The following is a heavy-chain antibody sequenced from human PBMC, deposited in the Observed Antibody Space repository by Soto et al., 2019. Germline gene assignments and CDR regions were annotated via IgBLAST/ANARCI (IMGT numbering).Heavy chain of an antibody. V-gene: IGHV1-18*01. D-gene: IGHD4-17*01. CDR2: ISAYNGNT. CDR3: ARELDEVGDYVDYYYYGMDV. CDR1: GYTFTSYG. J-gene: IGHJ6*02. Sequence: ASVKVSCKASGYTFTSYGISWVRQAPGQGLEWMGWISAYNGNTNYAQKLQGRVTMTTDTSTSTAYMELRSLRSDDTAVYYCARELDEVGDYVDYYYYGMDVWGQGTTVTVSS.